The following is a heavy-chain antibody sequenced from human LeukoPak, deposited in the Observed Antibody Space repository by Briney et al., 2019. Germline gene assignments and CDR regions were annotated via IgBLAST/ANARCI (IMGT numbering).Heavy chain of an antibody. CDR2: IYTSGST. Sequence: PSETLSLTCTVSGGSTSSYYWSWIRQPAGKGLEWIGRIYTSGSTNYNPSLKSRVTMSVDTSKNQFSLKLSSVTAADTAVYYCARERAGVRGVIMGGDYYYYMDVWGKGTTVTISS. D-gene: IGHD3-10*01. CDR1: GGSTSSYY. CDR3: ARERAGVRGVIMGGDYYYYMDV. J-gene: IGHJ6*03. V-gene: IGHV4-4*07.